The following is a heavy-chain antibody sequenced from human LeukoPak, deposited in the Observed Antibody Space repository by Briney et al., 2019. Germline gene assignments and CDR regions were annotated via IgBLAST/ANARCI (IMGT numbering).Heavy chain of an antibody. CDR3: ARQLGYCSSTSCYADKVDY. J-gene: IGHJ4*02. CDR1: GFTFSSYG. V-gene: IGHV3-30*02. Sequence: GGSLRLSCAASGFTFSSYGMHWVRQAPGKGLEWVAFIRYDGSNKYYADPVKGRFTISRDNSKNTLYLQMNSLRAEDTAVYYCARQLGYCSSTSCYADKVDYWGQGTLVTVSS. D-gene: IGHD2-2*01. CDR2: IRYDGSNK.